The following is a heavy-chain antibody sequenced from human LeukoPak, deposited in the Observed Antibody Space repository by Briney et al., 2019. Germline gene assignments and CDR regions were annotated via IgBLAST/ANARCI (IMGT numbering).Heavy chain of an antibody. CDR2: IYSGGST. D-gene: IGHD4-23*01. CDR3: ARERRDGGWFDP. V-gene: IGHV3-53*01. J-gene: IGHJ5*02. Sequence: GGSLRLSCAASGFTVSSNYMSWVRQAPGKGLEWVSVIYSGGSTYYSDSVKGRFTISRDNSKNTLYLQMNSLRAEDTAVYYCARERRDGGWFDPWGQGTLVTVSS. CDR1: GFTVSSNY.